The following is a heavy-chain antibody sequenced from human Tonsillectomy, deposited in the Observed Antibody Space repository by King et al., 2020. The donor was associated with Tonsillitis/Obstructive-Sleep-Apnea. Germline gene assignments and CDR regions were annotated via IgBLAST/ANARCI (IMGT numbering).Heavy chain of an antibody. V-gene: IGHV3-48*03. CDR1: GFTFSSYE. CDR3: ERDRKDCDALDI. D-gene: IGHD2-21*02. J-gene: IGHJ3*02. Sequence: VQLVESGGGLVQPGGSLRLSCAASGFTFSSYEMNWVRQAPGKGLEWVSYISSSGSTIYYADSVKGRFTISRDNAKNSLYLQMNSLRAEDTAVYYCERDRKDCDALDIWCQGTMVTVSS. CDR2: ISSSGSTI.